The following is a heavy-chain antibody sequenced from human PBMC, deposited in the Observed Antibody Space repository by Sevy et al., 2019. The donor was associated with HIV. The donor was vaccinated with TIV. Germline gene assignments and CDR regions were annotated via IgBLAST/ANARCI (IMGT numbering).Heavy chain of an antibody. V-gene: IGHV3-23*01. D-gene: IGHD2-2*02. J-gene: IGHJ5*02. CDR3: ANIGYWSSTGCYNDDWFDP. CDR1: GFTFSSYA. Sequence: GGSLRLSCAASGFTFSSYAMSWVRQAPGKGLEWVSAISGSGGSTYYADSVKGRFTISRDNSKNTLYLQMNSLRAEDTAVYYCANIGYWSSTGCYNDDWFDPWGQGTLVTVSS. CDR2: ISGSGGST.